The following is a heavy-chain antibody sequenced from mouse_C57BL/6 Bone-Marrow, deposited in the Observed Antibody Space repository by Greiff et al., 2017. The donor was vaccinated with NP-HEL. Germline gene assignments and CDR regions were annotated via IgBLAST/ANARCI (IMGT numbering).Heavy chain of an antibody. CDR1: GFTFSDYY. CDR3: ARETLGPDY. D-gene: IGHD4-1*01. V-gene: IGHV5-16*01. J-gene: IGHJ2*01. Sequence: DVKLVESEGGLVQPGSSMKLSCTASGFTFSDYYMAWVRQVPEKGLEWVANINYDGSSTYYLDSLKSRFIISRDNAKNILYLQMSSLKSEDTATYYCARETLGPDYWGQGTTLTVSS. CDR2: INYDGSST.